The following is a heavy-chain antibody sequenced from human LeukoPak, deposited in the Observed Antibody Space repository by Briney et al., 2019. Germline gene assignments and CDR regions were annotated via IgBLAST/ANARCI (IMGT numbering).Heavy chain of an antibody. V-gene: IGHV4-59*01. J-gene: IGHJ3*02. D-gene: IGHD2-21*01. CDR3: ARVRVVNSYDAFDI. Sequence: SETLSLTCTVSGGSISSYYWSWIRQPPGKGLEWIGYIYYSGSAKYNPSLKSRVTTSVDTSKNQFSLRLTSVTAADTAVYYCARVRVVNSYDAFDIWGQGTMVTVSS. CDR2: IYYSGSA. CDR1: GGSISSYY.